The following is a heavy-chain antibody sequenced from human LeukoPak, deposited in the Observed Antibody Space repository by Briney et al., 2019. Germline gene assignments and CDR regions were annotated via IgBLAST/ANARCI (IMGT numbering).Heavy chain of an antibody. J-gene: IGHJ3*02. CDR3: ARFGATSSGWPRLYDAFDI. V-gene: IGHV4-34*01. CDR2: INHSEST. Sequence: SETLSLTCAVYGGSFSGYYWSWIRQPPGKGLEWIGEINHSESTNYNPSLKSRVTISVDTSKNQFSLKLSSVTAADTAVYYCARFGATSSGWPRLYDAFDIWGQGTMVTVSS. CDR1: GGSFSGYY. D-gene: IGHD6-19*01.